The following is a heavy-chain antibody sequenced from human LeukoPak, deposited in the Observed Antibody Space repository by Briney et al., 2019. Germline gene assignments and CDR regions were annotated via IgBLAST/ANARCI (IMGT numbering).Heavy chain of an antibody. CDR3: ARYIGPRVSGCSQY. J-gene: IGHJ4*02. CDR2: INWNGDST. CDR1: GFTFDDYG. V-gene: IGHV3-20*01. D-gene: IGHD3-22*01. Sequence: PGGSLTLSCAASGFTFDDYGMNWVRQPPGKGLEWVSGINWNGDSTGYADSVKGRFTISRDNAKNSLYLQMNSLRDEDTALYHCARYIGPRVSGCSQYWGQGTLVTVSS.